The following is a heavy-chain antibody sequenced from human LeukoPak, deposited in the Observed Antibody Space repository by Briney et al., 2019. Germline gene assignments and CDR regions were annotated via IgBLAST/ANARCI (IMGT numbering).Heavy chain of an antibody. D-gene: IGHD2-2*01. J-gene: IGHJ4*02. CDR3: ARDRGWGTDCSSTSCYFDY. V-gene: IGHV4-59*12. CDR1: GGSISSYY. CDR2: IYYSGST. Sequence: PSETLSLTCTVSGGSISSYYWSWIRQPPGKGLEWIGYIYYSGSTNYNPSLKSRVTISVDTSKNQFSLKLSSVTAADTAVYYCARDRGWGTDCSSTSCYFDYWGQGTLVTVSS.